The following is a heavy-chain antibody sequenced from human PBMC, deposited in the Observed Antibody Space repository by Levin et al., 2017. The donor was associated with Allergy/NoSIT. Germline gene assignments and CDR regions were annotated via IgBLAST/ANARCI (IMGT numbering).Heavy chain of an antibody. J-gene: IGHJ4*02. V-gene: IGHV4-4*07. CDR1: GGSISSYY. CDR2: IYTSGST. CDR3: ARGIAVAGRFDY. D-gene: IGHD6-19*01. Sequence: GSLRLSCTVSGGSISSYYWSWIRQPAGKGLEWIGRIYTSGSTNYNPSLKSRVTMSVDTSKNQFSLKLSSVTAADTAVYYCARGIAVAGRFDYWGQGTLVTVSS.